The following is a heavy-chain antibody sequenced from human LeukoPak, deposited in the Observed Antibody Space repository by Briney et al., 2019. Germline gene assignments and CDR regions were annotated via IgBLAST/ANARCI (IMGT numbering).Heavy chain of an antibody. Sequence: GASVKVSCKASGGTFSSYGISWVRQAPGQGLEWMGGIIPIFGTANYAQKFQGRVTITADESTSTAYMELSSLRSEDTAVYYCARDHCSSTSCYESSWFDPWGQGTLVTVSS. CDR1: GGTFSSYG. CDR3: ARDHCSSTSCYESSWFDP. CDR2: IIPIFGTA. J-gene: IGHJ5*02. V-gene: IGHV1-69*01. D-gene: IGHD2-2*01.